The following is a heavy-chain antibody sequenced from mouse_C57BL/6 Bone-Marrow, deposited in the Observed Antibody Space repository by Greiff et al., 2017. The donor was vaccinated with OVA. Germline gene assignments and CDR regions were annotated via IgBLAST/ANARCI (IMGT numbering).Heavy chain of an antibody. V-gene: IGHV5-6*01. Sequence: EVQLVEPGGDLVKPGGSLKLSCAASGFTFSSYGMSWVRQTPDKRLEWVATISSGGSYTYSPDSVKGRFTISRANDKNTLYLQMISLKSEDAAMDYCAVPYYCGSLDYAMDDWGQGTAVTVSS. J-gene: IGHJ4*01. CDR2: ISSGGSYT. CDR3: AVPYYCGSLDYAMDD. CDR1: GFTFSSYG. D-gene: IGHD1-1*01.